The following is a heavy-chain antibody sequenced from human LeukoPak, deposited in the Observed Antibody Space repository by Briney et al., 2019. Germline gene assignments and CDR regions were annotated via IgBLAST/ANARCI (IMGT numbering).Heavy chain of an antibody. CDR1: GLTFSTSA. J-gene: IGHJ4*02. D-gene: IGHD2-15*01. CDR3: AKDYARGGCSLAHCNPIDS. Sequence: PGGSLRLSCAASGLTFSTSAMTWGRQAPGKWLEWGSTFSPDGSNSADSVKVRFAITRDDSMCTLFLQMNSLRAEDTAIYYCAKDYARGGCSLAHCNPIDSWGQGTLVTVSS. CDR2: FSPDGS. V-gene: IGHV3-23*01.